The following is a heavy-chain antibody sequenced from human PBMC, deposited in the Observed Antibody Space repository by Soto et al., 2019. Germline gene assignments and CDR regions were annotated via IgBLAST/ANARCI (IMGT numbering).Heavy chain of an antibody. CDR3: ARGDILTGNDAFDI. J-gene: IGHJ3*02. V-gene: IGHV1-24*01. D-gene: IGHD3-9*01. CDR2: FDPGDGET. Sequence: ASVKVSCKVSGYTLTELSMHWVRQAPGKRLEWMGGFDPGDGETIYAQKFQGRVTMTEDTCTDTAYMELSSLRSEDTAVYYCARGDILTGNDAFDIWGQGTMVTVSS. CDR1: GYTLTELS.